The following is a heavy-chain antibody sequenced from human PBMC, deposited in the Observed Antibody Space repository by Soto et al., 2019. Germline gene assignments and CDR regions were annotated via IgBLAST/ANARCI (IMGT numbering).Heavy chain of an antibody. Sequence: PGGSLRLSCAASGFTVSSNYMSWVRQAPGKGLEWVSVIYSCGSTYYADSVKGRFTISRDNSKNTLYLQMNSLRAEDTAVYYCARDGCSGGSCYSRDVMDVWGRGTTVIVSS. V-gene: IGHV3-66*03. D-gene: IGHD2-15*01. CDR2: IYSCGST. CDR3: ARDGCSGGSCYSRDVMDV. CDR1: GFTVSSNY. J-gene: IGHJ6*02.